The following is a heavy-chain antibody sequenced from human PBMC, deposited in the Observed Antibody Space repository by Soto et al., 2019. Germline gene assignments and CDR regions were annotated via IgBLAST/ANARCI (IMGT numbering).Heavy chain of an antibody. V-gene: IGHV1-69*02. CDR1: GGTFSSYT. CDR2: IIPILGIA. J-gene: IGHJ4*02. D-gene: IGHD3-10*01. CDR3: ARGPGSGSSTY. Sequence: QVQLVQSGAEVKKPGSSVKVSCKASGGTFSSYTISWVRQAPGQGLEWMGRIIPILGIANYAQRFQGRVTITADKSTSTAYMELSSLRSEDTAVYYGARGPGSGSSTYWGQGTLVTVSS.